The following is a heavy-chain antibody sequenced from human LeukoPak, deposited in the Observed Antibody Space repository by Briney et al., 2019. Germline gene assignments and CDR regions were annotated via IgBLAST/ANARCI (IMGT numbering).Heavy chain of an antibody. V-gene: IGHV3-7*01. Sequence: PGGSLRLSCAASGFTFSSYWMSWVRQAPGKGLEWVANIKQDGSEKYYVDSVKGRFTISRDNAKNSLYLQMNSLRAEDTAVYYCARDQGGSGSDWFDPWGQGTLVTVSS. CDR2: IKQDGSEK. CDR1: GFTFSSYW. J-gene: IGHJ5*02. CDR3: ARDQGGSGSDWFDP. D-gene: IGHD3-10*01.